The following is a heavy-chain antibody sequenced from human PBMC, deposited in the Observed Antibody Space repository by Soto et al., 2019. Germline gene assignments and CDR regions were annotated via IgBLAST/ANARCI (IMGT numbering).Heavy chain of an antibody. CDR1: GASISSGDYF. Sequence: ASETLSLTCTVSGASISSGDYFWSWIRQSPGKGLQWIGYIYDSGSSYYNPSLKSRVTMSVDTSKNQFSLKLSSVTAADTAVYYCAREKVRGIVVVVAATFGAFDIWGQGTMVTVSS. J-gene: IGHJ3*02. D-gene: IGHD2-15*01. V-gene: IGHV4-30-4*02. CDR3: AREKVRGIVVVVAATFGAFDI. CDR2: IYDSGSS.